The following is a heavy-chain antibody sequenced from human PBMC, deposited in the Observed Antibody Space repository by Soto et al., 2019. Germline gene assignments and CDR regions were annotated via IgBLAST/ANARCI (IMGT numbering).Heavy chain of an antibody. CDR1: GFTFSSYG. J-gene: IGHJ6*02. CDR3: ARDGYYDILTGHYYYYGMDV. D-gene: IGHD3-9*01. CDR2: IWYDGSNK. Sequence: QVQLVESVGGVVQPGRSLRLSCAASGFTFSSYGMHWVRQAPGKGLEWVAVIWYDGSNKYYADSVKGRFTISRDNSKNTLYLQMNSLRAEDTAVYYCARDGYYDILTGHYYYYGMDVWGQGTTVTVSS. V-gene: IGHV3-33*01.